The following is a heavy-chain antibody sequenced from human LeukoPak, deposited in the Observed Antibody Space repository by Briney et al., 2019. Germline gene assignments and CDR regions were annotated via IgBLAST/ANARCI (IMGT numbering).Heavy chain of an antibody. J-gene: IGHJ4*02. CDR3: ARGFSVTAMTTMGY. CDR2: IQYDGSNK. Sequence: PGGSLRLSCAASGLSFSSYGMHWVRQAPGKGLEWVAFIQYDGSNKFYADSVKGRFTISRDNSKNTLYLQMNSLRAEDTAVYYCARGFSVTAMTTMGYWGQGTLVTVSS. CDR1: GLSFSSYG. V-gene: IGHV3-30*12. D-gene: IGHD2-21*02.